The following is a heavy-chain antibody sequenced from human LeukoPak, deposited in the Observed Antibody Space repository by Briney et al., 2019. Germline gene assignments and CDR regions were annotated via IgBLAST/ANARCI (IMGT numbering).Heavy chain of an antibody. D-gene: IGHD6-6*01. CDR2: ISSSSSYI. CDR3: ARRRSSSSSPYYYYYYMDV. V-gene: IGHV3-21*01. J-gene: IGHJ6*03. Sequence: GGSLRLSCAASGFTFSSYSMNWVRQAPGKGLEWVSSISSSSSYIYYADSVKGRFTISRDNAKNSLYLQMNSLRAEDTAVYYCARRRSSSSSPYYYYYYMDVWGKGTTVTVSS. CDR1: GFTFSSYS.